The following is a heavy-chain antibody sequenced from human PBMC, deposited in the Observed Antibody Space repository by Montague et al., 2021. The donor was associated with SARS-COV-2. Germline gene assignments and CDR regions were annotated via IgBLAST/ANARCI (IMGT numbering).Heavy chain of an antibody. J-gene: IGHJ6*02. CDR3: ARVASYCYGMDV. Sequence: SLRLSCAASGFAFSSYGMHWVRQAPGKGLEWVAVIWYDGSNKYYADSVKGRFTISRDNSKNTLYLQMNSLRAEDTAVYYCARVASYCYGMDVWGQGTTVTVSS. CDR1: GFAFSSYG. CDR2: IWYDGSNK. V-gene: IGHV3-33*01.